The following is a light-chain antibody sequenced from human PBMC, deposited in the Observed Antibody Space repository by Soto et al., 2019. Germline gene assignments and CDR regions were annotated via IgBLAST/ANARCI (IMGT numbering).Light chain of an antibody. CDR3: QHSYSFPPA. Sequence: DIQMTQSPSSVSASVGDRVTITCRASQDISRWLAWYQQKPGKAPKVLIYVASSLQSGVPSRFSGSGSGRDFSLTISSLQPDDFATYYCQHSYSFPPAFGGGTKVEMK. J-gene: IGKJ4*01. V-gene: IGKV1D-12*01. CDR1: QDISRW. CDR2: VAS.